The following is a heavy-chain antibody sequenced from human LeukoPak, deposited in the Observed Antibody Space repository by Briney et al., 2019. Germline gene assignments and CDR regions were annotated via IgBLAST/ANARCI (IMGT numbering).Heavy chain of an antibody. D-gene: IGHD2-2*01. CDR2: INHSGST. CDR3: ASLPQYCSSTSCYYWFDP. J-gene: IGHJ5*02. Sequence: SETLSLTCAVYGGSFSCYYWSWIRQPPGKGLEWIGEINHSGSTNYTPSLKSRVTISVDTSKNQFSLKLSSVTAADTAVYYCASLPQYCSSTSCYYWFDPWGQGTLVTVSS. V-gene: IGHV4-34*01. CDR1: GGSFSCYY.